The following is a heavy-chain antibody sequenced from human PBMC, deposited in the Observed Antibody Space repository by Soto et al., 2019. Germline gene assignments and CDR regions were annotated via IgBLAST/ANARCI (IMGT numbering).Heavy chain of an antibody. CDR3: ARAFGGPRITIFGVVTTYDGMDV. CDR2: IWYDGSNK. D-gene: IGHD3-3*01. J-gene: IGHJ6*02. Sequence: IWYDGSNKYYADSVKGRFTISRDNSKNTLYLQMNSLRAEDTAVYYCARAFGGPRITIFGVVTTYDGMDVWGQGTTVTVSS. V-gene: IGHV3-33*01.